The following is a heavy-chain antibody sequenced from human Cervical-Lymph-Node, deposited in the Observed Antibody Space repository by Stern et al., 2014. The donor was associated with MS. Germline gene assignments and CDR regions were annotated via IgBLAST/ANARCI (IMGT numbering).Heavy chain of an antibody. CDR1: GYTFTTYA. V-gene: IGHV1-3*01. D-gene: IGHD3-22*01. Sequence: QVQLVQSGAEVKKPGASVKVSCKASGYTFTTYAIHWVRQAAGQSLEWMGWINAGNGNTRYSHKFQDRVTITRDTSTSTAYMELSSLRSEDTAVYYCARDPHYYDSTGYCMDVWGQGTTVTVSS. J-gene: IGHJ6*02. CDR2: INAGNGNT. CDR3: ARDPHYYDSTGYCMDV.